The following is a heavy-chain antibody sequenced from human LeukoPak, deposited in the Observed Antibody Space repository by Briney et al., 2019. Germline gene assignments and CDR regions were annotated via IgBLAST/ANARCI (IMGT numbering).Heavy chain of an antibody. V-gene: IGHV3-30*04. Sequence: PGGSLRLSCAASGFTFSSYAMHWVRQAPGKGLEWVAVISYDGSNKYYADSVKGRFTISRDNSKNTLYLQMNSLRAEDTAVYYCARDSAPSVTGFDYWGQGTLVTVSS. CDR1: GFTFSSYA. J-gene: IGHJ4*02. CDR3: ARDSAPSVTGFDY. CDR2: ISYDGSNK. D-gene: IGHD2-21*02.